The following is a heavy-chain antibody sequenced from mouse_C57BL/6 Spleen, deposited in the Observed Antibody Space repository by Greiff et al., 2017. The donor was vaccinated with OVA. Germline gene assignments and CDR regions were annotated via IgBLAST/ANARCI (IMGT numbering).Heavy chain of an antibody. CDR1: GCTFTSYW. Sequence: QVQLQQPGAELVKPGASVKLSCKASGCTFTSYWMHWVKQRPGRGLEWIGRIDPNSGGTKYNEKFKSKATLTVDKPSSTAYMQLSSLTSEDSAVYYCARLYYDYDGYYFDYWGQGTTLTVSS. CDR2: IDPNSGGT. J-gene: IGHJ2*01. CDR3: ARLYYDYDGYYFDY. D-gene: IGHD2-4*01. V-gene: IGHV1-72*01.